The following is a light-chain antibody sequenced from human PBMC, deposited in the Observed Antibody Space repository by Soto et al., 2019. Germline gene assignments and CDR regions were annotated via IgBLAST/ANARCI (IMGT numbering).Light chain of an antibody. V-gene: IGLV2-14*01. CDR2: DVS. Sequence: QSALNQPASVSGSPGQSITISCTGTSSDVGGYNYVSWYQQHPGKAPKLMIYDVSNRPSGVSNRFSDSKSGNTASLTISGLQAEDDADYYCSSYTSSSTPVVFGGGTKVTVL. J-gene: IGLJ2*01. CDR1: SSDVGGYNY. CDR3: SSYTSSSTPVV.